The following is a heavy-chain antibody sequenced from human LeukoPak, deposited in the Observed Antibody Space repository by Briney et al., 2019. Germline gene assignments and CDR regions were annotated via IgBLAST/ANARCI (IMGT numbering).Heavy chain of an antibody. D-gene: IGHD6-19*01. V-gene: IGHV3-23*01. CDR3: AKGNQWLTYYYFDY. CDR2: ISGSGGST. Sequence: PGGSLRLSCAACGFTFSSYAMNWVRRAPGKGVEWVSGISGSGGSTYYTDSVKGRFTISRDNSKNTLYLQMNSLRAEDTAVYYCAKGNQWLTYYYFDYWGQGTLVTVSS. CDR1: GFTFSSYA. J-gene: IGHJ4*02.